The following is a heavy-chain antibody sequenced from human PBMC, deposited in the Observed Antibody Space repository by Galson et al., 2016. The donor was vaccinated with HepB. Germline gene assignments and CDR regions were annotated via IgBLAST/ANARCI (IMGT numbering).Heavy chain of an antibody. J-gene: IGHJ5*02. CDR3: AKDRVYAAVNWFDP. V-gene: IGHV3-23*01. CDR2: ISGSGDNT. Sequence: SLRLSCPASGFTLSSSALRWVRQAPGKGLEWVSAISGSGDNTYYADSVKGRFTISRDNSKNTLYLQMNSLRAEDTAVYYCAKDRVYAAVNWFDPWGQGTLVTVSS. D-gene: IGHD5/OR15-5a*01. CDR1: GFTLSSSA.